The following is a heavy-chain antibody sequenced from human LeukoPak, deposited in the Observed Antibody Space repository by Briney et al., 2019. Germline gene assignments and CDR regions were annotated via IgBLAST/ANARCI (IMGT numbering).Heavy chain of an antibody. D-gene: IGHD6-13*01. J-gene: IGHJ5*02. Sequence: PSETLSLTCTVSGGSISSYYWSWIRQPPGKGLEWIGYIYYSGSTNYNPSLKSRVTISVGTSKNQFSLKLSSVTAADTAVYYCARDYPSSRPYDNWFDPRGQGTLVTVSS. CDR3: ARDYPSSRPYDNWFDP. V-gene: IGHV4-59*01. CDR1: GGSISSYY. CDR2: IYYSGST.